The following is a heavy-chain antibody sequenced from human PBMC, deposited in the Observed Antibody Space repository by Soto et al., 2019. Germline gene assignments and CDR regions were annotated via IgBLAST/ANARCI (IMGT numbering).Heavy chain of an antibody. D-gene: IGHD2-15*01. V-gene: IGHV4-39*01. Sequence: SETLSLTCAVYGGSFYRSGYYWGWIRQPPGRGLEWIGNIDYNGVTYSNPSLKSRVTISRDTSKNQFSLKLTSVTATDTALYYCGKVLVGATGHTDSDSWGPGTLVTVSS. CDR2: IDYNGVT. CDR1: GGSFYRSGYY. J-gene: IGHJ4*02. CDR3: GKVLVGATGHTDSDS.